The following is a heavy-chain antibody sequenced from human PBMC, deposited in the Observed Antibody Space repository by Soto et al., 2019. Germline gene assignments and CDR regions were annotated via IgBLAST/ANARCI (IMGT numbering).Heavy chain of an antibody. CDR2: IYTSGST. CDR3: ARDIPSPHDYGMDV. J-gene: IGHJ6*02. Sequence: QVQLQESGPGLVKPSETLSLTCTVSGGSISSYYWSWIRQPAGKGLEWIGRIYTSGSTNYNPSLKSPVTMSVDTSKNQFSLKLSAVTAADTAVYYCARDIPSPHDYGMDVWGQGTTVTVSS. V-gene: IGHV4-4*07. D-gene: IGHD2-2*02. CDR1: GGSISSYY.